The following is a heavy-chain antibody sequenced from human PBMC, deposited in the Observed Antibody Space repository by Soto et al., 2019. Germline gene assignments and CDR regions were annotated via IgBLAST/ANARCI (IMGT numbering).Heavy chain of an antibody. Sequence: SETLSLTCTVSGVSISSSSYYWGWIRQPPGKGLEWIGSIYYSGSTYYNPSLKSRVTISVDTSKNQFSLKLSSVTAADTAVYYCARQLVAVALDYWGQGTLVTVSS. CDR1: GVSISSSSYY. CDR2: IYYSGST. V-gene: IGHV4-39*01. J-gene: IGHJ4*02. D-gene: IGHD6-19*01. CDR3: ARQLVAVALDY.